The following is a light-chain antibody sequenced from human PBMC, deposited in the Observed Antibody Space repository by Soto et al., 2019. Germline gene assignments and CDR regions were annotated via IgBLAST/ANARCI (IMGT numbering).Light chain of an antibody. V-gene: IGLV2-8*01. J-gene: IGLJ2*01. CDR2: EVS. CDR1: SSDIGAYKF. Sequence: QSVLTQPPSASGSPGQSVAISCTGTSSDIGAYKFVSWYQQHPVKAPKLIIYEVSIRPSGVPDRFSGSKSGNTASLTVSGLLAEDEADYYCSLYAGSNNVVFGGGTKLTVL. CDR3: SLYAGSNNVV.